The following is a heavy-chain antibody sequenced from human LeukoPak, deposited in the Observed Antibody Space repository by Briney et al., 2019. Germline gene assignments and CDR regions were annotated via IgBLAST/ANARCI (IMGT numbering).Heavy chain of an antibody. J-gene: IGHJ6*02. V-gene: IGHV3-30*18. Sequence: PGRSLRLSCAASGFTFSSYCMHWVRQAPGKGLEWVAVISYDGSNKYYADSVKGRFTISRDNSKNTLYLQMNSLRAEDTAVYYCAKGSSPTPGYYYYYGMDVWGQGTTVTVSS. CDR1: GFTFSSYC. CDR3: AKGSSPTPGYYYYYGMDV. CDR2: ISYDGSNK.